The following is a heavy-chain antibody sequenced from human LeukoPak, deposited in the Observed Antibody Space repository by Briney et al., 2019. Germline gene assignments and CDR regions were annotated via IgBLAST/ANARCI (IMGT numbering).Heavy chain of an antibody. Sequence: ASVKVSCKASGYTFTSYGISWVRQAPGQGLEWMGWISAYNGNTNYAQKLQGRVTMTTDTSTSTAYMELRSLRSDDTAVYYCARRGVTYYDILTGYSQVSFDIWGQGTMVTVSS. J-gene: IGHJ3*02. V-gene: IGHV1-18*01. D-gene: IGHD3-9*01. CDR3: ARRGVTYYDILTGYSQVSFDI. CDR1: GYTFTSYG. CDR2: ISAYNGNT.